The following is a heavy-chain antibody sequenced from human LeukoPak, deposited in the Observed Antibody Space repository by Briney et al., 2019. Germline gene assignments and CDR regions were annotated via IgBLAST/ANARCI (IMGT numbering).Heavy chain of an antibody. D-gene: IGHD2-15*01. CDR1: GYTFTSYY. CDR2: INPSGGST. J-gene: IGHJ3*02. CDR3: ARVVKVAATWALGAFDI. Sequence: GASVKVSCKASGYTFTSYYMHWVRQAPGQGLEWMGIINPSGGSTSYAQKFQGRVTMTRDTSTSTVYMELSSLRSEDTAVYYCARVVKVAATWALGAFDIWGQGTMVTVSS. V-gene: IGHV1-46*01.